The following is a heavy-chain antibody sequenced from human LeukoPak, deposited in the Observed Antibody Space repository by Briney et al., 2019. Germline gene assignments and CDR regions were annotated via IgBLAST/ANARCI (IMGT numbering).Heavy chain of an antibody. CDR3: APYSSVQGWFDP. J-gene: IGHJ5*02. D-gene: IGHD3-22*01. CDR1: GGSISSSTSY. Sequence: SETLSLTCMVSGGSISSSTSYWGWIRQPPGKGLEWIGSMHYSGTTYFNPSLKSRVTISVGTSKNQFSLRLASVTAADSAVYYCAPYSSVQGWFDPWGQGTLVTVSS. V-gene: IGHV4-39*01. CDR2: MHYSGTT.